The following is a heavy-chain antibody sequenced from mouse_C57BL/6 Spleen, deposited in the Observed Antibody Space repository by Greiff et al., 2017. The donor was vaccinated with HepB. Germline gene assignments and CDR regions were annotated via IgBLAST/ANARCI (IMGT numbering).Heavy chain of an antibody. CDR3: AREGYGSSYDYFDY. Sequence: EVQLVESGGGLVKPGGSLKLSCAASGFTFSDYGMHWVRQAPEKGLEWVAYISSGSSTIYYADTVKGRFTISRDNAKNTLFLQMTSLRSEDTAMYYCAREGYGSSYDYFDYWGQSTTLTVSS. CDR1: GFTFSDYG. V-gene: IGHV5-17*01. D-gene: IGHD1-1*01. J-gene: IGHJ2*01. CDR2: ISSGSSTI.